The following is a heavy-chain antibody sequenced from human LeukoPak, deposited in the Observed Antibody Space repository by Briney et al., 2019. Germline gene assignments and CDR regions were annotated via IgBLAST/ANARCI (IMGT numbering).Heavy chain of an antibody. V-gene: IGHV4-39*07. CDR2: IYYSGST. CDR1: GGSISSSSYY. CDR3: AIDSSSPRVKYFQH. J-gene: IGHJ1*01. Sequence: PSETLSLTCTVSGGSISSSSYYWGWIRQPPGKGLEWIGSIYYSGSTYYNPSLKSRVTISVDTSKNQFSLKLSSVTAADTAVYYCAIDSSSPRVKYFQHSGQGTLVTVSS. D-gene: IGHD6-6*01.